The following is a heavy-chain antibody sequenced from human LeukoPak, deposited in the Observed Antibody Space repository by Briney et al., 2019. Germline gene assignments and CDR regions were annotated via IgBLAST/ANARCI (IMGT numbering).Heavy chain of an antibody. CDR3: TREAGTTPFDY. D-gene: IGHD1-1*01. J-gene: IGHJ4*02. V-gene: IGHV3-33*01. CDR1: GFTFSSYG. CDR2: IWFDGSNN. Sequence: PGRSLRLSCAASGFTFSSYGMHWVRQAPDKGLEWVAVIWFDGSNNYYADSVKGRFTISRDNSKNTLSLQMNSLRVEDTAVYYCTREAGTTPFDYWGQGTQVTVSS.